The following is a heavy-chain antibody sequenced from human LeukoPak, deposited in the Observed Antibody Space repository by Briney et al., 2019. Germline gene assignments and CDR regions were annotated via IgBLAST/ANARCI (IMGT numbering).Heavy chain of an antibody. J-gene: IGHJ5*02. CDR1: RFTFRIFT. CDR2: ISRSGDST. Sequence: GGSLRLSCAASRFTFRIFTMSGVRQAPGKGLEWVSAISRSGDSTYYADSVKGRFTISRDNSKNTLSLQMNSLRAEDTAVYYCASVDNNFDPWGQGTLVTVSS. V-gene: IGHV3-23*01. CDR3: ASVDNNFDP. D-gene: IGHD5-12*01.